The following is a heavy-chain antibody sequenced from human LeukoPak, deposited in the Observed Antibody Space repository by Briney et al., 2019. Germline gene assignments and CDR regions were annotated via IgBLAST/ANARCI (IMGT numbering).Heavy chain of an antibody. CDR3: ARDGGGNDC. J-gene: IGHJ4*02. Sequence: SGTLSLTCAVSGGSISSSHWWSWVRQSPGKGLEWIGQIYHSGSTNYKPSLKSRLTISMDKSKNQLSLKLRFVTAADTAVYYCARDGGGNDCWGQGTLVTVSS. CDR2: IYHSGST. V-gene: IGHV4-4*02. D-gene: IGHD3-10*01. CDR1: GGSISSSHW.